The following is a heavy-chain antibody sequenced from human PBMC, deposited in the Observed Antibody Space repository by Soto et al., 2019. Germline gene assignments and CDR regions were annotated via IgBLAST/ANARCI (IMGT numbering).Heavy chain of an antibody. CDR1: GASINSGGYS. CDR2: IYFSGST. CDR3: ASGDAWEALLAH. Sequence: QVQLQESGPGLVKPSETLSLTCTVSGASINSGGYSWSWIRQLPGKGLEWIGYIYFSGSTYYNPSLESRVTISLDTSQNQFSLKLSSVTAADTAMYFCASGDAWEALLAHWGQGILVTVSS. J-gene: IGHJ4*02. V-gene: IGHV4-31*03. D-gene: IGHD4-17*01.